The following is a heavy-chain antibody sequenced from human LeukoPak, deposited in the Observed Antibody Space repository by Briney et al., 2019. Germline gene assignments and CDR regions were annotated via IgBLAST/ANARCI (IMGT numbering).Heavy chain of an antibody. CDR1: GGSISSSSYY. J-gene: IGHJ4*02. Sequence: SETLSLTCTVSGGSISSSSYYWGWIRQPPGKGLEWIGSIYYSGSTYYNPSLKSRVTISVDTSKNQFSLKLSSVTAADTAVYYCARDRRGSGYYYVFGYWGQGTLVTVSS. D-gene: IGHD3-22*01. V-gene: IGHV4-39*07. CDR2: IYYSGST. CDR3: ARDRRGSGYYYVFGY.